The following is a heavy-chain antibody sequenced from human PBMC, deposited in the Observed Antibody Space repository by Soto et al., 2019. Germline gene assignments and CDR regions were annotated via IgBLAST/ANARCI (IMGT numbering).Heavy chain of an antibody. CDR2: ISDSGST. V-gene: IGHV4-39*01. CDR3: ARHVRPSFDY. J-gene: IGHJ4*02. Sequence: PSETLSLTCTVSGGSITSSTYYWGWIRQPPGKGLEWIGSISDSGSTYYNPSLKSRVSMSVDTSKNQFSLKLSSVTAADTAAYYCARHVRPSFDYWGQGALVTVSS. CDR1: GGSITSSTYY.